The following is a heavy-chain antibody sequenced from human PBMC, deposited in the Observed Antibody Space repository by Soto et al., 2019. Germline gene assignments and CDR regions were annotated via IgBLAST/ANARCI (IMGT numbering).Heavy chain of an antibody. CDR3: ASTGARVDY. Sequence: SETLSLTCTVSGGSISSYYWSWIRQPPGKGLEWIGYIYYSGSTNYNPSLKSRVTISVDTSKNQFSLKLSSVTAADTAVYYCASTGARVDYWGQGTLVTFSS. CDR2: IYYSGST. CDR1: GGSISSYY. J-gene: IGHJ4*02. V-gene: IGHV4-59*01. D-gene: IGHD1-26*01.